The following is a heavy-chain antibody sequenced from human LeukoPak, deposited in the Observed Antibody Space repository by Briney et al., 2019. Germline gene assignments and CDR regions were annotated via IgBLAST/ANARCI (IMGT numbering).Heavy chain of an antibody. CDR1: GYSCTSYW. D-gene: IGHD3-10*01. CDR2: IYPGDSDT. V-gene: IGHV5-51*01. J-gene: IGHJ4*02. Sequence: GESLKISCKGSGYSCTSYWIGWVRQMPGKGLEWMGIIYPGDSDTRYSPSFQGQVTISADKSISTAYLQWSSLKASDTAMYYCARTAPRFGELYFAEYYFDYWGQGTLVTVSS. CDR3: ARTAPRFGELYFAEYYFDY.